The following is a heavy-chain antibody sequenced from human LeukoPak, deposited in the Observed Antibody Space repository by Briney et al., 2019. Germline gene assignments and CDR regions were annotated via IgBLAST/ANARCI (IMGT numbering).Heavy chain of an antibody. CDR2: IYTSGST. CDR3: ACGQPRLTGPCFDY. CDR1: GGSISSYY. D-gene: IGHD2-21*01. V-gene: IGHV4-4*07. Sequence: SETLSLTCTVSGGSISSYYWSWIRQPAGKGLEWIGRIYTSGSTNYNPSLKSRVTMSVDTSKNQFSLKLSSVTAADTAVYYCACGQPRLTGPCFDYWGQGTLVTVSS. J-gene: IGHJ4*02.